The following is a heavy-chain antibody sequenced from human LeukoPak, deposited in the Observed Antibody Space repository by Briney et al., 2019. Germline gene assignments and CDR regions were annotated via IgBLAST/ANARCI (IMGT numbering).Heavy chain of an antibody. CDR2: IYPSGST. CDR3: ARETNGYYDH. D-gene: IGHD3-22*01. Sequence: SETLSLTCTVSGGSISSGSYYWSWIRQPAGKGLEWIGRIYPSGSTNYNPSLKSRVTISVDTSKNQFSLKLSSVTAADTAVYFCARETNGYYDHWGQGTPVTVSS. J-gene: IGHJ4*02. CDR1: GGSISSGSYY. V-gene: IGHV4-61*02.